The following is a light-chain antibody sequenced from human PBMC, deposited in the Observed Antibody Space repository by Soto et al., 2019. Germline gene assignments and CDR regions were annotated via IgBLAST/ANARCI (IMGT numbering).Light chain of an antibody. CDR1: ISDVGGYNH. Sequence: QSVLTQPPSASGSPGQSVTISCAGSISDVGGYNHVSWYQHHPGKAPKLIISEVSNRPSGVSNRFSGSKSGYTASLTISGLQAEDEADYYCNSHTSGDFRVFGTGTKVTVL. CDR2: EVS. V-gene: IGLV2-14*01. CDR3: NSHTSGDFRV. J-gene: IGLJ1*01.